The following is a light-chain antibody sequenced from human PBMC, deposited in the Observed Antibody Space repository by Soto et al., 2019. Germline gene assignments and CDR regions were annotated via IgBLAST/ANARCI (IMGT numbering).Light chain of an antibody. CDR1: QDIKNY. J-gene: IGKJ1*01. CDR3: LQDNSYPRT. CDR2: GAS. Sequence: DIQLTQSPPSLSASVGDRVTITCRASQDIKNYLAWYQQKPGKVPKLLIYGASTLQTGVPSRFSGSGSGTDFALTISSLQPEDFATYYCLQDNSYPRTFGQGTKVDIK. V-gene: IGKV1-27*01.